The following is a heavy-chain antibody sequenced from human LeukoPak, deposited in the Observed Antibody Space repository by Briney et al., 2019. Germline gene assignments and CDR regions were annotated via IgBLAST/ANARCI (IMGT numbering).Heavy chain of an antibody. Sequence: GGSLRLSCAASGFTFITYAVSRVRQAPGKGLECVSTISGSGGSTYYADSVKGRFTISRDNSKNTLYLQMSSLRAEDTAVYYCVKRRDGYNYFDYCGQGTLVTVSS. J-gene: IGHJ4*02. CDR2: ISGSGGST. CDR3: VKRRDGYNYFDY. CDR1: GFTFITYA. V-gene: IGHV3-23*01. D-gene: IGHD5-24*01.